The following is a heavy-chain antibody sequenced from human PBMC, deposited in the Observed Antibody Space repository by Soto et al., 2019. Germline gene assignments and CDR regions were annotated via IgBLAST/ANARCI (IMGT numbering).Heavy chain of an antibody. J-gene: IGHJ4*02. V-gene: IGHV4-4*07. Sequence: SETLSLTCTVSGGSISNYYCNWIRQPAGKGLEWIGRIDTSESTNYNPSLKSRVTMSVDTSKQEFSLKLSSVTAADTALYYCARGGQDFWSGPFDYWGRGALVTVSS. CDR1: GGSISNYY. CDR2: IDTSEST. CDR3: ARGGQDFWSGPFDY. D-gene: IGHD3-3*01.